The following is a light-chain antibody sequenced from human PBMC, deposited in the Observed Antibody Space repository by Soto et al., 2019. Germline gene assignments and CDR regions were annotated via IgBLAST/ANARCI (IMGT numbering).Light chain of an antibody. V-gene: IGKV1-5*03. CDR3: QQYNSYSPT. CDR2: KAS. Sequence: DIQMTQSPSTLSASVGDRVTITCRASQTFSSWLAWCQQKPRQAPNLLIYKASSLETGVPSRFSGSGSGTEFTLTISSLQPDEFATYYCQQYNSYSPTFGQGTKVEIK. CDR1: QTFSSW. J-gene: IGKJ1*01.